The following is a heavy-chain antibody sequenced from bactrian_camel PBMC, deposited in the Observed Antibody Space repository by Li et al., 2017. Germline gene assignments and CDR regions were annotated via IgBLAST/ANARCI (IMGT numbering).Heavy chain of an antibody. V-gene: IGHV3S40*01. CDR3: AAEGAYGGGSWWPD. CDR2: INNGGGST. J-gene: IGHJ4*01. Sequence: VQLVESGGGSVQAGGSLRLSCAASGFTFSSYDMMWVRQAPGKGLEWVSVINNGGGSTYYADSVKGRFTISRDNAKNTLYLQMNSLKTEDTAVYYCAAEGAYGGGSWWPDWGQGTQVTVS. D-gene: IGHD2*01. CDR1: GFTFSSYD.